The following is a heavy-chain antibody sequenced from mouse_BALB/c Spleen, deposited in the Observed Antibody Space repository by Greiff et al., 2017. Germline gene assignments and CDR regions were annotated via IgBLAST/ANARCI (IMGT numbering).Heavy chain of an antibody. CDR3: AREGDGYDGFAY. V-gene: IGHV2-9*02. J-gene: IGHJ3*01. CDR1: GFSLASYG. D-gene: IGHD2-2*01. Sequence: VKLMESGPGLVAPSQSLSITCTVSGFSLASYGVHWVRQPPGKGLEWLGVIWAGGSTNYNSALMSRLSISKDNSKSQVFLKMNSLQTDDTAMYYCAREGDGYDGFAYWGQGTLVTVSA. CDR2: IWAGGST.